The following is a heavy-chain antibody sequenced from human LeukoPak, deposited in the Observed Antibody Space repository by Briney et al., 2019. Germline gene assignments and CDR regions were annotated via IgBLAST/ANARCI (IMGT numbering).Heavy chain of an antibody. J-gene: IGHJ4*02. V-gene: IGHV3-23*01. Sequence: GGSLRLSCAASGFTFSSYAVSWVRQAPGKGLEWVSAISGGGDNTYYADSVKGRFTISRDNSKNTLYLHMNSLRAEDTAVYYCAKERRSLPAGQNRFDYWGQGTLVTVSS. D-gene: IGHD2-2*01. CDR1: GFTFSSYA. CDR2: ISGGGDNT. CDR3: AKERRSLPAGQNRFDY.